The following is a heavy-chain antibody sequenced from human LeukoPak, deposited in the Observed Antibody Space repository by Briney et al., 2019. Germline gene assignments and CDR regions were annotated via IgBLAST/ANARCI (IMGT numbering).Heavy chain of an antibody. J-gene: IGHJ5*02. CDR2: ISAYNGNT. CDR3: ARDYQYYYDSSGYSWFDP. D-gene: IGHD3-22*01. Sequence: GASVKVSCKASGYTFTSYGISWVRQAPGQGLEWMGWISAYNGNTNYAQKLQGRVTMTTDTSTSTAYMELRSLRSDDTAVYYCARDYQYYYDSSGYSWFDPWGQGTLVTVSS. V-gene: IGHV1-18*01. CDR1: GYTFTSYG.